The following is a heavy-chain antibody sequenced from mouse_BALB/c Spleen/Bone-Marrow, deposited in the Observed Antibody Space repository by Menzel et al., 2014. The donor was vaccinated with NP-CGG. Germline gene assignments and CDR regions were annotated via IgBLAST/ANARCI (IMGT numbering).Heavy chain of an antibody. D-gene: IGHD2-3*01. J-gene: IGHJ3*01. CDR2: ISNGGGST. Sequence: EVKLQESGGGLVQPGGSLKLSCATSGFTFSDYYMYWVRQTPEKRLEWVAYISNGGGSTCYPDTVKGRFTISRDNAKNTLYLQMSRLKSEDTAMYYCARPLYDGYYVAYWGQGTLVTVSA. CDR1: GFTFSDYY. V-gene: IGHV5-12*02. CDR3: ARPLYDGYYVAY.